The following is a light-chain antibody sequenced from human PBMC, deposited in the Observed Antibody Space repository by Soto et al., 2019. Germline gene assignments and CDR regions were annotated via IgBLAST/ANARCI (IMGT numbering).Light chain of an antibody. V-gene: IGLV1-47*01. CDR2: RNN. J-gene: IGLJ2*01. CDR1: SSNIGSYY. Sequence: QLVLTQPPSASGTPGQRVTISCSGSSSNIGSYYVYWYQQLQGTAPKLLIYRNNQRPSGVPDRFSGSKSGTSASLAISGLRSADEADYYCAAWDDSLGEVFGGGTKLTVL. CDR3: AAWDDSLGEV.